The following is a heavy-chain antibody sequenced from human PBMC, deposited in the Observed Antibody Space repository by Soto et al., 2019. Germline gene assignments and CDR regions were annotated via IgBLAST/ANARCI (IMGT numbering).Heavy chain of an antibody. J-gene: IGHJ4*02. D-gene: IGHD2-21*01. CDR3: ARDGEGY. V-gene: IGHV3-74*01. CDR2: INTDGRET. Sequence: GGSLRLSCAASGFIFSNYWMHWVRQVPGKGLVWVSRINTDGRETNYADSVKGRFTVSRDNAKNTQFLQMNSLRVEDTAVYYCARDGEGYWGQGALVTVSS. CDR1: GFIFSNYW.